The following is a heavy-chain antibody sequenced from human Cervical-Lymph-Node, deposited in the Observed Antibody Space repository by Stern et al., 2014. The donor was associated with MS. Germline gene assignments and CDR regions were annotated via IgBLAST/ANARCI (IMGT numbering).Heavy chain of an antibody. Sequence: EVQLVQSGAEVKQPGESLKISCKLSGYSFTIYYIAWVRQMPGKGLEWMGFIYPYDSDTTYSPSFQGQVTISADKSITTAYLQWSSLRASDTAMYYCARHVQGFDYWGQGTLVTVSS. J-gene: IGHJ4*02. CDR1: GYSFTIYY. V-gene: IGHV5-51*01. CDR2: IYPYDSDT. CDR3: ARHVQGFDY.